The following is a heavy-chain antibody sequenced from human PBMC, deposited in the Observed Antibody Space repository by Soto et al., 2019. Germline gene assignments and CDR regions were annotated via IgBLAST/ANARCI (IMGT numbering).Heavy chain of an antibody. Sequence: GGSLRLSCAASGFTFSSYAMSWVRQAPGKGLEWVSAISGSGGSTYYADSVKGRFTISRDNSKNTLYLQMNSLRAEDTAVYYCAKFLDCTNGVCYDAFDIWGQGTMVTVSS. J-gene: IGHJ3*02. V-gene: IGHV3-23*01. CDR1: GFTFSSYA. CDR2: ISGSGGST. D-gene: IGHD2-8*01. CDR3: AKFLDCTNGVCYDAFDI.